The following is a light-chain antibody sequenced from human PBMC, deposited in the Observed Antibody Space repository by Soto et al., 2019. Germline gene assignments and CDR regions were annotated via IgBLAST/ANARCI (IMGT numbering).Light chain of an antibody. J-gene: IGKJ2*01. CDR2: GAS. CDR1: QVIGSRY. V-gene: IGKV3-20*01. Sequence: EIVMTQSPGTLSLSAGERATISCRASQVIGSRYLAWYHQRSGQAPRLLIYGASSRATGIPDRFSGSGSGTDFTLTISRLEPEDFGVYYCQQFGSSIPHTFGQGTKVDIK. CDR3: QQFGSSIPHT.